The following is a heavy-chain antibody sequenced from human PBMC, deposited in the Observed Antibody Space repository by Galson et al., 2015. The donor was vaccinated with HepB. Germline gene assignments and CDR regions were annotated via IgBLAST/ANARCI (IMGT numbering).Heavy chain of an antibody. CDR2: IKSETAGGTA. V-gene: IGHV3-15*01. CDR1: GLSLNNAW. J-gene: IGHJ2*01. D-gene: IGHD3-10*01. CDR3: AANYLDL. Sequence: SLRLSCAASGLSLNNAWMSWVRQAPGKGLEWVGRIKSETAGGTADYAALVNGRFTISRDTSKNTLYLQMNSLKTDDTGVYYCAANYLDLWGRGTQVIVSS.